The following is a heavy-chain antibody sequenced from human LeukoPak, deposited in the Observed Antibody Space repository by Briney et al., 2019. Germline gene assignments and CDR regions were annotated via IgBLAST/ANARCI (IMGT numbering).Heavy chain of an antibody. CDR3: ARLVGANGGVY. D-gene: IGHD1-26*01. CDR1: GFTINFNY. V-gene: IGHV3-53*01. Sequence: PGGSLRLSCAASGFTINFNYMTWVRQAPGKGLEWVSTLYSDGDSDYADSVKGRFTTSRDNSKKILYLQLSTLRAEDTAIYYCARLVGANGGVYWGQGTLVTVSS. CDR2: LYSDGDS. J-gene: IGHJ4*02.